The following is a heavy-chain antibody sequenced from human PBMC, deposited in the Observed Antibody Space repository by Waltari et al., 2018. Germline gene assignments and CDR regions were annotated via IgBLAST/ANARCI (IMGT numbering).Heavy chain of an antibody. CDR2: IYTSGST. CDR3: ARERMVAATYYYYYYMDV. Sequence: QVQLQESGPGLVKPSQTLSLTCTVSGGSISSGSYYWSWIRQPAGKGLEWIGRIYTSGSTNYNPSPKSRVTISVDTSKNQFSLKLSSVTAADTAVYYCARERMVAATYYYYYYMDVWGKGTTVTVSS. V-gene: IGHV4-61*02. CDR1: GGSISSGSYY. J-gene: IGHJ6*03. D-gene: IGHD2-15*01.